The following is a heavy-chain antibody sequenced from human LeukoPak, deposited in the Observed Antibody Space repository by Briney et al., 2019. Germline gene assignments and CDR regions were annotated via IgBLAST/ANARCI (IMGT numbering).Heavy chain of an antibody. D-gene: IGHD6-19*01. CDR1: GGSFSGYY. CDR3: ARGRYSSGWFPFDY. J-gene: IGHJ4*02. Sequence: SETLSLTCAVYGGSFSGYYWSWIRQPPGKGLEWIGEVNHSGSTNYNPSLKSRVTISVDTSKNQFSLKLSSVTAADTAVYYCARGRYSSGWFPFDYWGQGTLVTVSS. V-gene: IGHV4-34*01. CDR2: VNHSGST.